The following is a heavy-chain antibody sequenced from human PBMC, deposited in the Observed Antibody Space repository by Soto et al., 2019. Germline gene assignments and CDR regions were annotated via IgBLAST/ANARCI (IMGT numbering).Heavy chain of an antibody. CDR3: AREGVARGVS. Sequence: PSETLSLTYAVYGGSFSGYYWSWIRQPPGKGLEWIGEINHSGSTNYNPSLKSRVTISVGTSKNQFSLKLSSVAAADTAVYYCAREGVARGVSWGQGTLVTVSS. J-gene: IGHJ5*02. CDR1: GGSFSGYY. CDR2: INHSGST. D-gene: IGHD3-10*01. V-gene: IGHV4-34*01.